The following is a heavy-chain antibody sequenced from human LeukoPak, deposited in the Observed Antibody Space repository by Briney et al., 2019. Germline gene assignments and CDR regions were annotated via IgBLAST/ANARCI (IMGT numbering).Heavy chain of an antibody. J-gene: IGHJ4*02. CDR1: GFTFSSYS. CDR3: ARDQNFDF. Sequence: GGSLRLSCAASGFTFSSYSMNWVRLAPGKGLEWVSSISDSSTYISYADSVKGRFPISRDNAKNSVDLQMNSLRAEDTAVYHCARDQNFDFWGQGTLVTVSS. CDR2: ISDSSTYI. V-gene: IGHV3-21*01.